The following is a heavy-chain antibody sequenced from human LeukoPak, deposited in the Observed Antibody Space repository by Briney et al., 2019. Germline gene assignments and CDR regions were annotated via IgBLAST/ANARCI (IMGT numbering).Heavy chain of an antibody. D-gene: IGHD5/OR15-5a*01. Sequence: GGSLRLSCAASGFTFSSFGMNWVRQAPGKGLEWISYISTSSLNTIHYADSVKGRFTISRDNAKNSLFLQMNSLRAEDTAVYYCARSQSTDFDYWGQGILVTVSS. J-gene: IGHJ4*02. CDR2: ISTSSLNTI. CDR3: ARSQSTDFDY. CDR1: GFTFSSFG. V-gene: IGHV3-48*04.